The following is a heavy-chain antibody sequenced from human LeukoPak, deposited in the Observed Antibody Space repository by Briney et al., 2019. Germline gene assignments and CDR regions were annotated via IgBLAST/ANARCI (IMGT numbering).Heavy chain of an antibody. V-gene: IGHV3-66*01. Sequence: PGGSLRLSCGASGFTVSTNYMSWVRQAPGKGLEWVSIIYSGGSTYYAGSVKGRFTISRDNSKNTLYLQMNSLRAEDTAVYYCASYRYGSSFAFDIWGQGTMVTVSS. CDR2: IYSGGST. CDR1: GFTVSTNY. J-gene: IGHJ3*02. CDR3: ASYRYGSSFAFDI. D-gene: IGHD6-6*01.